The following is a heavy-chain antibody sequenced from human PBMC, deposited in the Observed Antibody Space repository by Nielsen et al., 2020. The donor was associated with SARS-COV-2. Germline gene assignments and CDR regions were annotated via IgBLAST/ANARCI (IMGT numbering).Heavy chain of an antibody. CDR1: GGSISTYY. CDR2: IYYSGTT. D-gene: IGHD5-18*01. V-gene: IGHV4-59*01. J-gene: IGHJ3*02. CDR3: ARDHSYGRHAFDI. Sequence: SETLSLTCTVSGGSISTYYWSWIRQPPGKGLEWIGYIYYSGTTGYSPSLSSRLTLSVDTSKNQLSLRLDSVTAADTAVYYCARDHSYGRHAFDIWGQGAMVTVSS.